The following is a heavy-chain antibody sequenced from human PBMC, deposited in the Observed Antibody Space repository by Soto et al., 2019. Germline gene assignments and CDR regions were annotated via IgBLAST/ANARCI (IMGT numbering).Heavy chain of an antibody. J-gene: IGHJ4*02. CDR2: ISDSGGRT. V-gene: IGHV3-23*01. CDR1: GFTFSSYG. CDR3: AQRSSSSEAN. D-gene: IGHD6-25*01. Sequence: GGSLRLSYAASGFTFSSYGMSWVRQAPGKGLEWVSAISDSGGRTYYADSAKGRFTISRDNSKNTVYLQMNGLRVEDTAVYYCAQRSSSSEANWGQGTLVTVSS.